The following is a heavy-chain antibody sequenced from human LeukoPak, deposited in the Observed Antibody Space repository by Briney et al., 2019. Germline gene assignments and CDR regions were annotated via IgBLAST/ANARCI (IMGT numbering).Heavy chain of an antibody. CDR1: GGSISSYY. V-gene: IGHV4-59*01. Sequence: SETLSLTCTVSGGSISSYYWSWIRQPPGKGLEWIGYIYYSGSTNYNPSLKSRVTISVDTSKNQFSLKLSSVTAADAAVYYCARGGLYYDFWSGYYLYDAFVIWGQGTMVTVSS. J-gene: IGHJ3*02. CDR3: ARGGLYYDFWSGYYLYDAFVI. D-gene: IGHD3-3*01. CDR2: IYYSGST.